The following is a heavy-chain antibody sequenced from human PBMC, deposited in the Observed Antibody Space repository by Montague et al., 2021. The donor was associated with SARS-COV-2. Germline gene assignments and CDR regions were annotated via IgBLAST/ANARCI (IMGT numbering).Heavy chain of an antibody. J-gene: IGHJ6*02. CDR2: IYHSEST. CDR3: WGGVGAPYYYYGMDV. CDR1: GYSISSGYY. Sequence: SETLSLTCTVSGYSISSGYYWCWIRHPPWKGLEWIGSIYHSESTYYNPSLNSRVTISVDTSTSQFSLKLGSVTAADTAVYYSWGGVGAPYYYYGMDVWGQGTTVTVSS. D-gene: IGHD1-26*01. V-gene: IGHV4-38-2*02.